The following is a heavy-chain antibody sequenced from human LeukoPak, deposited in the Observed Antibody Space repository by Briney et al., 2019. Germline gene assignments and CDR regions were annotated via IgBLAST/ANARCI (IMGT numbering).Heavy chain of an antibody. CDR3: AKDLYDSSGPFDY. CDR2: ISYDGSNK. CDR1: GFTFSSYG. Sequence: PGRSLRLSCAASGFTFSSYGMHWVRQAPGKGLEWVAVISYDGSNKYYADSVKGRFTIPRDNSKNTLYLQMNSLRAEDTAVYYCAKDLYDSSGPFDYWGQGTLVTVSS. D-gene: IGHD3-22*01. V-gene: IGHV3-30*18. J-gene: IGHJ4*02.